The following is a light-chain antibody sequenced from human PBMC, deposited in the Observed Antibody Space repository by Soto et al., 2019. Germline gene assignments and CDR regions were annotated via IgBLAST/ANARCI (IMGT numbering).Light chain of an antibody. CDR3: SSSTTSSPQV. CDR2: DVS. CDR1: SSDVGGYNY. Sequence: QSVLTQPASVSGSPGQSITISCTGTSSDVGGYNYVSWYQHHPGKAPKLMIFDVSHRPSGVSNRFSGSKSGNTASLTISGLEDDDAADYYCSSSTTSSPQVFGGGTKLTVL. V-gene: IGLV2-14*03. J-gene: IGLJ2*01.